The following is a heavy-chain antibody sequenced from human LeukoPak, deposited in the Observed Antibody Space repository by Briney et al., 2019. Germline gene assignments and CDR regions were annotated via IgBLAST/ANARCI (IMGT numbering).Heavy chain of an antibody. D-gene: IGHD2-21*01. Sequence: SETLSLTCTVSGGSISSYYWSWIRQPPGKGLEWIGYIYYSGSTNYNPSLKSRVTISVDTSKNQFSLKLSSVTAADTAVYYCARVIEGVVDIWGQGTMVTVSS. CDR2: IYYSGST. CDR3: ARVIEGVVDI. V-gene: IGHV4-59*01. J-gene: IGHJ3*02. CDR1: GGSISSYY.